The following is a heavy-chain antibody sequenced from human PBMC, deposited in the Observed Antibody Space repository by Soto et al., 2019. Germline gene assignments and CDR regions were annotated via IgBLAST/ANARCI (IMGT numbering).Heavy chain of an antibody. J-gene: IGHJ4*02. CDR1: GGSISSYY. CDR3: ARTYHYEYYFDY. D-gene: IGHD3-3*01. V-gene: IGHV4-59*01. CDR2: IYYSGST. Sequence: LSLTCTVSGGSISSYYWSWIRQPPGKGLEWIGYIYYSGSTNYNPSLKSRVTISVDTSKNQFSLKLSSVTAADTAVYYCARTYHYEYYFDYWGQGTLVTVSS.